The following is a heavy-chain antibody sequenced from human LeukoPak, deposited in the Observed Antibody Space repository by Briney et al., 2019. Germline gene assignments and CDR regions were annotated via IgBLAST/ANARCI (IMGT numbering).Heavy chain of an antibody. D-gene: IGHD1-26*01. Sequence: SETLSLTCTVSGGSISSYYWSWIRQPAGKGLEWIGRIYTSGSTNYNPSLKSRVTMSVDTSKNQFSLKLSSVTAADAAVYYCARESGQLLNYYYYYMDVWGKGTTVTVSS. V-gene: IGHV4-4*07. J-gene: IGHJ6*03. CDR2: IYTSGST. CDR3: ARESGQLLNYYYYYMDV. CDR1: GGSISSYY.